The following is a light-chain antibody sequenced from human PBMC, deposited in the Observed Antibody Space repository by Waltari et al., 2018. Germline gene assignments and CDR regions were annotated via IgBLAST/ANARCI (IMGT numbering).Light chain of an antibody. CDR2: SNN. V-gene: IGLV1-44*01. J-gene: IGLJ2*01. CDR1: SSNIGSNT. Sequence: QSVLTQPPSASGTPGQRVTISCSGSSSNIGSNTVNWYQQLPGTAPKLLIYSNNQRPSGVPYRFSGSQSGTSASLAISGLQSEDEADYYCAAWDDSLNGHVVFGGGTKLTVL. CDR3: AAWDDSLNGHVV.